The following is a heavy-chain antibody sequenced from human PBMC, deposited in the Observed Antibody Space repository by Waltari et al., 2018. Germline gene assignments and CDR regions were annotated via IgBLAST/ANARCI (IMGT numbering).Heavy chain of an antibody. J-gene: IGHJ4*02. CDR1: GFTFSSYS. Sequence: EVQLVESGGGLVKPGGSLRLSCAASGFTFSSYSMNWVRQAPGKGLEWVSSISSSSSYIYYADSVKGRFTISRDNAKNSLYLQMNSLRAEDTAVYYCASITIAGAAAVDFGYWGQGTLVTVSS. CDR2: ISSSSSYI. CDR3: ASITIAGAAAVDFGY. D-gene: IGHD6-13*01. V-gene: IGHV3-21*01.